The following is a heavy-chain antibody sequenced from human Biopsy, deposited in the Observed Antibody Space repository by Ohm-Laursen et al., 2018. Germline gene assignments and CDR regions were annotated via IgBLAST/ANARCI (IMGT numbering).Heavy chain of an antibody. D-gene: IGHD6-13*01. CDR2: ISWNSGSK. CDR3: AKGAGSSRSQGFDY. Sequence: SLRLSCSASGFTFDDYAMYWVRQAPGKGLEWVSGISWNSGSKGYADSVKGRFTISRDSAKNSLYLQMNSLRTEDTALDYCAKGAGSSRSQGFDYWGQGILVTVSS. CDR1: GFTFDDYA. J-gene: IGHJ4*02. V-gene: IGHV3-9*01.